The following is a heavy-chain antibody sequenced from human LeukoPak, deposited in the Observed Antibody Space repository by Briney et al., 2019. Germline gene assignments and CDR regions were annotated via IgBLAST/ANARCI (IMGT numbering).Heavy chain of an antibody. J-gene: IGHJ4*02. V-gene: IGHV1-46*01. CDR1: GYTFTSYY. CDR3: ARVKIAATLITYTSEFDY. D-gene: IGHD2-15*01. Sequence: ASVKVSCKASGYTFTSYYMHWVRQAPGQGLEWMGIINPSGGSTSYAQKFQGRVTMTRDTSTSTVYMELSSLRSEDTAVYYCARVKIAATLITYTSEFDYWGQGTLVTVSS. CDR2: INPSGGST.